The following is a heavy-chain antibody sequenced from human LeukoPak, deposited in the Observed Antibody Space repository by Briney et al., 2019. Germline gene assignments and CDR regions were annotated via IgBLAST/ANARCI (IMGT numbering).Heavy chain of an antibody. Sequence: PGGSLRLSCAASGFTFSSYAMSWVRQAPGKGLERVSAISGSGGSTYYADSVKGRFTISRDNSKNTLYLQMNSLRAEDTAVYYCAKALRGPGYYDSSGYQTLGAFDIWGQGTMVTVSS. CDR2: ISGSGGST. J-gene: IGHJ3*02. V-gene: IGHV3-23*01. D-gene: IGHD3-22*01. CDR3: AKALRGPGYYDSSGYQTLGAFDI. CDR1: GFTFSSYA.